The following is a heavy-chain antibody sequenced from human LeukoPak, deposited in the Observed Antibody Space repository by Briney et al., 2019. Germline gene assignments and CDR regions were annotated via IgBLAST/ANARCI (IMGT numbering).Heavy chain of an antibody. CDR1: GFTFSSYG. Sequence: GGSLRLSCAASGFTFSSYGMHWVRQAPGKGLEWVAFIRYDGSNKYYADSVKGRFTISRDNAKNSLYLQMNSLRAEDTAVYYCARDRGYSGYDYYYYMDVWGKGTTVTVSS. J-gene: IGHJ6*03. CDR3: ARDRGYSGYDYYYYMDV. CDR2: IRYDGSNK. D-gene: IGHD5-12*01. V-gene: IGHV3-30*02.